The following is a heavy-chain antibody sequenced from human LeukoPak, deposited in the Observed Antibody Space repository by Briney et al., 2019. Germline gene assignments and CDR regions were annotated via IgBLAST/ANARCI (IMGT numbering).Heavy chain of an antibody. CDR3: AREDRLWYYDFWSGPRDFDY. Sequence: GGSLRHSCATSGFTYRSYRMSWVRQAPGKGLEWVSAISSSSSYIYYADSVKGRFTISRDNDKTSLYLQINSPRAEDTAVYYCAREDRLWYYDFWSGPRDFDYWGQGTLVTVSS. CDR2: ISSSSSYI. V-gene: IGHV3-21*01. J-gene: IGHJ4*02. D-gene: IGHD3-3*01. CDR1: GFTYRSYR.